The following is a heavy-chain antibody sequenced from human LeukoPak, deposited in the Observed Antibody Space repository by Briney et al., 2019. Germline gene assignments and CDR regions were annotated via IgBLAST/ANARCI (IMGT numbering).Heavy chain of an antibody. CDR3: ARDTSGFFDH. CDR2: IQRDRSEK. CDR1: GFTLSSYW. D-gene: IGHD6-19*01. V-gene: IGHV3-7*05. J-gene: IGHJ4*02. Sequence: GGSLRLSCVASGFTLSSYWMASVRQAPGKGLEWVANIQRDRSEKYYVDSVKGRFTISRDNAKNSLYLQMNSLRAEDTAVYFCARDTSGFFDHWGQGTLVTVSS.